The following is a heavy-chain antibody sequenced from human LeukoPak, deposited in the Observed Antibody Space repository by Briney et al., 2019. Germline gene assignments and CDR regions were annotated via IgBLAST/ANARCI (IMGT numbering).Heavy chain of an antibody. Sequence: GGSLRLSCSASGFTFSSFVMHWVRQAPGKGLEYVSAISSKGHSTYYADSVKGRFTISRDNSKNRLYLQMSSLRAEDTAVYYCVFRGGLRDVFDIWGQGRMATASS. V-gene: IGHV3-64D*06. CDR2: ISSKGHST. D-gene: IGHD5-12*01. CDR3: VFRGGLRDVFDI. J-gene: IGHJ3*02. CDR1: GFTFSSFV.